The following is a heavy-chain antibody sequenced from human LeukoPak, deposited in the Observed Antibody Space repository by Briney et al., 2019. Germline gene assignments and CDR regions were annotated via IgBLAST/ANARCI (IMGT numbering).Heavy chain of an antibody. CDR3: ASDYGDLQGLLDY. CDR1: GFTFSRYA. Sequence: GGSLRLSCAASGFTFSRYAMHWVRQAPGKGLEYVSAISSNGGTTYYADSVKGRFTISRDNSKNTLYLQMGSLRAEDMAVYYCASDYGDLQGLLDYRGQGTLVTVSS. J-gene: IGHJ4*02. V-gene: IGHV3-64*02. CDR2: ISSNGGTT. D-gene: IGHD4-17*01.